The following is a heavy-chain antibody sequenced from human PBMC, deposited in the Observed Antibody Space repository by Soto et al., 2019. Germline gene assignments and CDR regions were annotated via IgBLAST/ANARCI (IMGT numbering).Heavy chain of an antibody. J-gene: IGHJ5*02. Sequence: QVHLQQWGAGLLKPSETLSLTCAVYGESFIGYYWTWIRQPPGKGLEWIGEINHRGSTNYNPSLKSRVTISIDTSKNQFSLKLTSVTAADTSVYYCAGTDIVTTNWFDPWGQGTLVTVSS. V-gene: IGHV4-34*02. CDR2: INHRGST. D-gene: IGHD5-12*01. CDR3: AGTDIVTTNWFDP. CDR1: GESFIGYY.